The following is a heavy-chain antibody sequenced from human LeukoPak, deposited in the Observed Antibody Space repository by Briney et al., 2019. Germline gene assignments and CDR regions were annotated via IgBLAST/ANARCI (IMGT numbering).Heavy chain of an antibody. V-gene: IGHV3-9*01. CDR1: GFTFDDYA. D-gene: IGHD6-19*01. Sequence: GRSLRLSCAASGFTFDDYAMHWVRHAPGKGLEWVSGISWNSGSIGYAAYVKGRFTISRDNAKNSLYLQMNSLRAEDTALYYCAKDEDVNSSRRGLWLSRFGSNNLFQHWGQGTLVTVSS. J-gene: IGHJ1*01. CDR3: AKDEDVNSSRRGLWLSRFGSNNLFQH. CDR2: ISWNSGSI.